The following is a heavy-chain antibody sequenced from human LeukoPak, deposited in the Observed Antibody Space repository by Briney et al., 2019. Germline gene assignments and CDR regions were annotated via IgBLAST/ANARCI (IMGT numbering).Heavy chain of an antibody. Sequence: SQTLSLTCSVSGGSFSSSSYYWSWIRQPAGTGLEWIGRIHTSGSTNYNPSLKSRVTILADTSKNQFFLKLSSVTAADTAVYYCTTGGGYDAFDIWGQGTMVTVSS. J-gene: IGHJ3*02. V-gene: IGHV4-61*02. D-gene: IGHD3-16*01. CDR3: TTGGGYDAFDI. CDR2: IHTSGST. CDR1: GGSFSSSSYY.